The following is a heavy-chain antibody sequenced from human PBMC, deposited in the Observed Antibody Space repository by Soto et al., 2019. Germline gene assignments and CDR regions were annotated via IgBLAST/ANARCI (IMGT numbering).Heavy chain of an antibody. CDR2: IYPGDSDT. CDR1: GYSFTSYW. Sequence: GEALKISWKGSGYSFTSYWIGWVRQMPGKGVELMGIIYPGDSDTRYSPSFQGKVTISAYKSISTAYLQWSSLKASDTAMYYCASGEYDYVWGSYRYDLIRGMDXWGQVTTVTVS. D-gene: IGHD3-16*02. J-gene: IGHJ6*02. V-gene: IGHV5-51*01. CDR3: ASGEYDYVWGSYRYDLIRGMDX.